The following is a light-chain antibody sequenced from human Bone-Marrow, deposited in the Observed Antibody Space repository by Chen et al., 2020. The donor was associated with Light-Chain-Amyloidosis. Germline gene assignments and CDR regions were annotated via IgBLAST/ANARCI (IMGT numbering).Light chain of an antibody. Sequence: QSALTQPASVSGSPGQSITGSCTGTSSDVGGYNYVSWYQQHPGQAPKLILSEVTNRPSGVSNRFSRSNSGNAASLPISGLQPDDEADYYSSSFTSSNTWVFGGGTKLPVL. J-gene: IGLJ3*02. V-gene: IGLV2-14*01. CDR1: SSDVGGYNY. CDR2: EVT. CDR3: SSFTSSNTWV.